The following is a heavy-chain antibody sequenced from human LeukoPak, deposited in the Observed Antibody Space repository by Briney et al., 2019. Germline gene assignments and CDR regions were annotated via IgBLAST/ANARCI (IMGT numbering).Heavy chain of an antibody. D-gene: IGHD2-15*01. J-gene: IGHJ6*02. CDR1: GFTFSTYS. V-gene: IGHV3-21*01. Sequence: PGGSLRLSCAASGFTFSTYSMNWVRQAPGKGLEWVSSISSSSNYIYYADSVKGRFTISRDNGKNSLYLQMNSLRAEDTAVYYCARGCSGGSCYSIRYYYYGMDVWGQGTTVTVSS. CDR2: ISSSSNYI. CDR3: ARGCSGGSCYSIRYYYYGMDV.